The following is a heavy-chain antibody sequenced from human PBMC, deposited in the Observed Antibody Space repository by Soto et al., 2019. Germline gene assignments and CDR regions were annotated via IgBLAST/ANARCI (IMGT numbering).Heavy chain of an antibody. CDR2: IYYSGST. V-gene: IGHV4-59*01. Sequence: SETLSLTCTVSGGSISSYYWSWIRQPPGKGLEWIGYIYYSGSTNYNPSLKSRVTISVDTSKNQFSLKLSSVTAADTAVYYCAGGYCTNGVCSSFANYYYYYMDVWGKGTTVTVSS. J-gene: IGHJ6*03. CDR1: GGSISSYY. D-gene: IGHD2-8*01. CDR3: AGGYCTNGVCSSFANYYYYYMDV.